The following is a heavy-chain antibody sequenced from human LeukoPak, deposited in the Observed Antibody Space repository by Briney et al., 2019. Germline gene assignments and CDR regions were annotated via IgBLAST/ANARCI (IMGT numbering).Heavy chain of an antibody. CDR1: GFIFNKYG. CDR3: AKVSLFMINDAFDV. Sequence: GGSLRLSCAVSGFIFNKYGMHWVRQAPGKGLEWVAFIRYDGNNKNYADSVKGRFTISRDNSKNTLYPQLNSLRAEDTAVYYCAKVSLFMINDAFDVWGQGTVVTVSS. J-gene: IGHJ3*01. D-gene: IGHD3-16*01. V-gene: IGHV3-30*02. CDR2: IRYDGNNK.